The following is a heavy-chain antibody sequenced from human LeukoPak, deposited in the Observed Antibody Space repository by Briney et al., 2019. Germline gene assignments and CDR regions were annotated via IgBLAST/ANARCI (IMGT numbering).Heavy chain of an antibody. CDR3: ARVSSGYSFDY. V-gene: IGHV3-66*02. Sequence: GGSLRLSCAASGFTVSGNYMTWVRQAPGKGLEWVSVIYSGGSTYYADSVKGRFTISRDNSKNTLYLQMNSLRAEDTAVYYCARVSSGYSFDYWGQGTLVTASS. CDR2: IYSGGST. CDR1: GFTVSGNY. J-gene: IGHJ4*02. D-gene: IGHD3-22*01.